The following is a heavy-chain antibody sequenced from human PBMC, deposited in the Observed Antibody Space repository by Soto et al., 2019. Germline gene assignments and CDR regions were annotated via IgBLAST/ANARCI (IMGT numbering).Heavy chain of an antibody. D-gene: IGHD2-15*01. CDR3: ARESAAFTAATAY. CDR2: IKQDGSEK. Sequence: EVQLVESGGGLVQPGGSLRLSCAASGFTFSSYWMSWVRQAPGKGLEWVVNIKQDGSEKYYVDSVKGRFTISRDNAKNSLYLQMNSLRAEDTAVYYCARESAAFTAATAYWGQGTLVTVSS. V-gene: IGHV3-7*01. CDR1: GFTFSSYW. J-gene: IGHJ4*02.